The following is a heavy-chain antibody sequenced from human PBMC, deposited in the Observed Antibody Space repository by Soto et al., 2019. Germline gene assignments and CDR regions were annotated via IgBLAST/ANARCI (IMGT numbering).Heavy chain of an antibody. D-gene: IGHD3-10*01. CDR2: INPNSGGT. V-gene: IGHV1-2*02. J-gene: IGHJ4*02. CDR1: GYTFTGYY. CDR3: ASLSITMVRGVISPHDY. Sequence: ASVKVSCKASGYTFTGYYMHWVRQARGQGLEWMGWINPNSGGTNYAQKFQGRVTMTRDTSISTAYMELSRLRSDDTAVYYCASLSITMVRGVISPHDYWGQGTLVTVSS.